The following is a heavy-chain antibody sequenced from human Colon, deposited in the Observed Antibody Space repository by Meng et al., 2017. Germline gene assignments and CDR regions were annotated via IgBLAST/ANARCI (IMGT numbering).Heavy chain of an antibody. D-gene: IGHD3/OR15-3a*01. V-gene: IGHV3-23*04. Sequence: EVEVVESGGGWVQPGGSLGLSCVASGFTFSSYAISWVRQAPGKGLEWVSAISNSGTSTYDADSVKGRFTISRDNSRNTLYLQMNSLRAEDTAVYYCAKGRTSDYWGQGTLVTVSS. CDR1: GFTFSSYA. CDR2: ISNSGTST. CDR3: AKGRTSDY. J-gene: IGHJ4*02.